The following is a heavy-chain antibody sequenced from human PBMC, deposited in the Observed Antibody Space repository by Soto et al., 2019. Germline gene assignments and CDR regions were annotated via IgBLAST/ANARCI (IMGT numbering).Heavy chain of an antibody. CDR3: AREGGAFDY. D-gene: IGHD3-16*01. V-gene: IGHV4-31*02. Sequence: WTWIRQHPGKGLEYIGYIFYSGSTYYTPPLTSRVTISVDTSKNQFSLKLSSVTAADTAVYYCAREGGAFDYWGQGTLVTVSS. J-gene: IGHJ4*02. CDR2: IFYSGST.